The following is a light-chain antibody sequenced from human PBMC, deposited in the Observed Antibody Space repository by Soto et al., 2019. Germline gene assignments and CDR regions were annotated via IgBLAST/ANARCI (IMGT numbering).Light chain of an antibody. CDR3: QQNYSATRT. CDR2: AAS. CDR1: QGISTY. J-gene: IGKJ1*01. V-gene: IGKV1-39*01. Sequence: DIQMTQSPSSLSASVGDRLTITCRASQGISTYLNWYQQKPGKAPKLLIYAASTLQSGVPSRFSGSGSETDFTLTISSLKNEDFATYSCQQNYSATRTFGQGTKVDIK.